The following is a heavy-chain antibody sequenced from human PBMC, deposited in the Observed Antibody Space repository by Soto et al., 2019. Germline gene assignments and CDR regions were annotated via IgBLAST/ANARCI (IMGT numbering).Heavy chain of an antibody. CDR1: GFIFRDYG. J-gene: IGHJ5*02. CDR2: ISYEGGNK. D-gene: IGHD4-4*01. Sequence: QVPLVESGGGVVQPGRSLRLSCAASGFIFRDYGMHWVRQAPGKGLEWLASISYEGGNKFYADSVKGRFTISKDNSKSTLYLQMNSLGADDTAVYYCAKWEDYKTVDPWGQGTLVTVSS. V-gene: IGHV3-30*18. CDR3: AKWEDYKTVDP.